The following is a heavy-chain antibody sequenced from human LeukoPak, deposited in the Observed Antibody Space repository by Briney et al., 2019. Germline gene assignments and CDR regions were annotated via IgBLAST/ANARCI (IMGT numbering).Heavy chain of an antibody. CDR2: IYRSGST. CDR3: AGSKDFWSGYYRY. CDR1: GYSISSGYY. V-gene: IGHV4-38-2*01. D-gene: IGHD3-3*01. Sequence: SETLSLTCAVSGYSISSGYYWGWIRQPPGKGLEWIGSIYRSGSTYYNPSLKSRVTISVDTSKNQFSLKLSSVTAADTAVYYCAGSKDFWSGYYRYWGQGTLVTVSS. J-gene: IGHJ4*02.